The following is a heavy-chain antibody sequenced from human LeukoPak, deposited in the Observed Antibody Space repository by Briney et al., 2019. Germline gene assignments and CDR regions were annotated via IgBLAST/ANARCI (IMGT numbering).Heavy chain of an antibody. CDR3: ARAGEGWYYFDY. CDR1: GGTFSSYA. D-gene: IGHD3-16*01. V-gene: IGHV1-69*05. J-gene: IGHJ4*02. CDR2: IIPIFGTA. Sequence: GASVKVSCKAPGGTFSSYAISWVRQAPGQGLEWMGGIIPIFGTANYAQKFQGRVTITTDESTSTAYMELSSLRAEDTAVYYCARAGEGWYYFDYWGQGTLVTVSS.